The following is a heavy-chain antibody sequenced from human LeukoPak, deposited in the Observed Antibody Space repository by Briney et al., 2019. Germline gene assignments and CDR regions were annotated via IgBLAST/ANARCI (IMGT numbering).Heavy chain of an antibody. Sequence: PGGSLRLSCAASGFTFSSYAMSWVRQAPGKGLEWVSAISGSGGSTYYADSVKGRFTISRDNSKNTLYLQMNSLRAEDTAVYYCAKDGQLLDGIRYYYGMDVWGQGTTVTVSS. J-gene: IGHJ6*02. CDR2: ISGSGGST. CDR1: GFTFSSYA. V-gene: IGHV3-23*01. CDR3: AKDGQLLDGIRYYYGMDV. D-gene: IGHD1-26*01.